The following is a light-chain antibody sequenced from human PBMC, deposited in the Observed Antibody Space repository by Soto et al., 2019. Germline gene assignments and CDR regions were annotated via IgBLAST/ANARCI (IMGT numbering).Light chain of an antibody. CDR3: QQYNDRPPIT. CDR1: QSVSSN. V-gene: IGKV3-15*01. J-gene: IGKJ5*01. Sequence: IVLTQSPGTLSLSPGERAPLSCRVSQSVSSNLAWYQQKPGQAPRLLIVGSFARATGIPARFSGSGSGSEFTLTISGLQSEDFAVYYCQQYNDRPPITFGQGTRLEI. CDR2: GSF.